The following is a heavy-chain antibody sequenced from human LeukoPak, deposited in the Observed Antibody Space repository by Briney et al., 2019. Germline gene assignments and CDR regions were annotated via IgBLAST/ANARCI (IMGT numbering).Heavy chain of an antibody. D-gene: IGHD6-13*01. V-gene: IGHV3-30*04. CDR3: ARSTYSSSWSIDY. J-gene: IGHJ4*02. Sequence: GGSLRLSCAASGFTFSSYAMHWVRQAPGKGLEWVAVISYDGSNKYYADSVKGRFTISRDNSKNTLYLQMNSLRAEDTAVYYCARSTYSSSWSIDYWGQGTLVTVSS. CDR1: GFTFSSYA. CDR2: ISYDGSNK.